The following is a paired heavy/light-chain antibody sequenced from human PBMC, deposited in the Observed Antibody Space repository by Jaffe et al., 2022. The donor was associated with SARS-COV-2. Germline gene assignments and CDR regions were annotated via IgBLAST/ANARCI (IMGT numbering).Light chain of an antibody. Sequence: EIVMTQSPATLSASPGERATLSCRASQSVNNNLAWYQQRPGQPPRLLIYAASTRATGIEARFSGSGSGTEFTLTISRLQSEDSAVYYCHQYTNWPPHTFGRGTKLEI. CDR1: QSVNNN. J-gene: IGKJ2*01. CDR3: HQYTNWPPHT. CDR2: AAS. V-gene: IGKV3-15*01.
Heavy chain of an antibody. V-gene: IGHV4-30-4*01. CDR3: ARDGRQYTSDWYGSEIGYYGLHV. J-gene: IGHJ6*02. CDR2: IDDNGNT. D-gene: IGHD6-19*01. Sequence: VQLQESGPGLVKPSQTLSLTCTVSGDSIVTTDHYYWTWIRQTPGKGLEWIGNIDDNGNTDYNPSLKSRISMSLDRSKNQFSLKVASVSAADTAVYFCARDGRQYTSDWYGSEIGYYGLHVWGRGTTVTVS. CDR1: GDSIVTTDHYY.